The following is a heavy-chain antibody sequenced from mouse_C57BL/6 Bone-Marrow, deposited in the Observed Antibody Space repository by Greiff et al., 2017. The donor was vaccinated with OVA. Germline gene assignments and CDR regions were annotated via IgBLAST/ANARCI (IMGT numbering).Heavy chain of an antibody. CDR2: IYPGDGDT. CDR1: GYTFTNYW. J-gene: IGHJ3*01. V-gene: IGHV1-80*01. CDR3: ARGAY. Sequence: VQLQQPGAELVRPGTSVKLSCKASGYTFTNYWMHWVKQRPGKGLEWIGQIYPGDGDTNYNGKFKGKATLTADKSSSTAYMQLSSLTSADSAVYFCARGAYRGQGTLVTVSS.